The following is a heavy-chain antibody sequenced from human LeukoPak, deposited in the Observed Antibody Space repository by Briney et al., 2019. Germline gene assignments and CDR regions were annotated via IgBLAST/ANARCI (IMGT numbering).Heavy chain of an antibody. J-gene: IGHJ4*02. Sequence: ASVKVSCKASGYTFTGSYMHWVRQAPGQGLEWMGWINPNSGGTNYAQKFQGRVTMTRDTSISTAYMELSRLRSDDTAVYYCAPMVYTYGCLDYWGQGTLVTVSS. D-gene: IGHD5-18*01. CDR1: GYTFTGSY. CDR2: INPNSGGT. CDR3: APMVYTYGCLDY. V-gene: IGHV1-2*02.